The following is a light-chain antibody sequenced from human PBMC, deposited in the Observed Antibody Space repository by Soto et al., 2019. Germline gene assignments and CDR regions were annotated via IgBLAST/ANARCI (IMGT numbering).Light chain of an antibody. CDR1: QTVSTY. CDR2: GAS. CDR3: QQYGSSPWK. Sequence: IVLTHSPATLSLSPGERATLSCRARQTVSTYLSWYQHKPGQAPRLLIYGASNRATGIPARFSGSGSGTDFTLTISRLEPEDFAVYYCQQYGSSPWKFGQGTKVDIK. J-gene: IGKJ1*01. V-gene: IGKV3-20*01.